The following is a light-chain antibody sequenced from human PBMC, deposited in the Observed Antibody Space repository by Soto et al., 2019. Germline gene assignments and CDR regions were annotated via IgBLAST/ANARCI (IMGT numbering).Light chain of an antibody. V-gene: IGKV1-27*01. J-gene: IGKJ1*01. Sequence: DIQMTQSPSSLSASVGDRVTITCRASQGISSFLAWYQQKPGKVPKLLIYAASTLQSGVPSRFSGGGSGTDFTLTISSLQPEDVATYYCQKHDSAPWTFGQGTEVEIK. CDR2: AAS. CDR1: QGISSF. CDR3: QKHDSAPWT.